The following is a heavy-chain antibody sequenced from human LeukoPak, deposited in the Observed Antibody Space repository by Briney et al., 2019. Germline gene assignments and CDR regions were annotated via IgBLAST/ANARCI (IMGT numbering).Heavy chain of an antibody. V-gene: IGHV3-21*01. CDR3: ARAQKNDYFDY. CDR1: GFTFSNYS. J-gene: IGHJ4*02. CDR2: ISSSSSYI. Sequence: GGSLRLSCAASGFTFSNYSMNWVRQAPGKGLEWVSSISSSSSYIYYADSVKGRFTISRDNAKNSLYLQMNSLRAEDTAVYYCARAQKNDYFDYWGQGTLVTVSS.